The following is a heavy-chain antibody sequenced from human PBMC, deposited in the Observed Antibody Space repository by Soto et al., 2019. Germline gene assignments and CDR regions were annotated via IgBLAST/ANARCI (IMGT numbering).Heavy chain of an antibody. D-gene: IGHD1-26*01. Sequence: GGSLRLSCAASGFTFSSYWMHWVRQAPGKGLVWVSRMNSDGSSTSYADSVKGRFTISRDNAKNTLYLQMNRLRAEDTAVYYCASSGARRAQGMDVWGQGATVPVSS. J-gene: IGHJ6*02. CDR2: MNSDGSST. V-gene: IGHV3-74*01. CDR1: GFTFSSYW. CDR3: ASSGARRAQGMDV.